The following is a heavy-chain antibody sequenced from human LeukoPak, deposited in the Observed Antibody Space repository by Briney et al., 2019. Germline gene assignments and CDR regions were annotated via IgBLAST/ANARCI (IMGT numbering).Heavy chain of an antibody. Sequence: SETLSLTCTVSGGSISSSCWSWIRQPGGKGLEWIGHIYSSGSTTYTPSLQGRVTISLDTSKNQFSLKLSSVTAADTAVYYCARHYDSGSYPLDFWGQGTLVTVSS. CDR1: GGSISSSC. CDR2: IYSSGST. CDR3: ARHYDSGSYPLDF. D-gene: IGHD3-10*01. V-gene: IGHV4-59*08. J-gene: IGHJ4*02.